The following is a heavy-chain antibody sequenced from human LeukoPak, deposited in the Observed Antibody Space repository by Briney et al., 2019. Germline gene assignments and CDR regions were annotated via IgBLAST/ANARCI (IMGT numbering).Heavy chain of an antibody. V-gene: IGHV3-48*03. CDR2: ISNFGDII. J-gene: IGHJ6*03. Sequence: PGGSLRLSCAASGFTFSSYAMHWVRQAPGKGLEWISHISNFGDIIHYADSVEGRFTISRDNAKNSLYLQMNSLRAEDTAVYYCAKDATAVIGTVYMDVWGKGTTVTISS. CDR3: AKDATAVIGTVYMDV. CDR1: GFTFSSYA. D-gene: IGHD4-11*01.